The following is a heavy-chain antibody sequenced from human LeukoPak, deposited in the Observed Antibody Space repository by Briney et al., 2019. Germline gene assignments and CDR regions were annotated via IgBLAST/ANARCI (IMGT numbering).Heavy chain of an antibody. CDR2: IYSTGST. Sequence: SETLSLTCTVSGGSISSYYWSWIRQPAGKGLEWIGRIYSTGSTNYNPSLKSRVTMSVDTSKNQFSLRLRSVTAADTAVYYCARQIASDGTAGFDFWGPGALVTVSS. D-gene: IGHD6-13*01. CDR1: GGSISSYY. V-gene: IGHV4-4*07. CDR3: ARQIASDGTAGFDF. J-gene: IGHJ4*02.